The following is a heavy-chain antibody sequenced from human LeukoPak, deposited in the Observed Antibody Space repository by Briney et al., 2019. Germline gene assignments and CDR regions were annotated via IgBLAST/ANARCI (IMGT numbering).Heavy chain of an antibody. CDR3: ARCLATAGRVSFDY. CDR1: GGSISSSSYF. Sequence: NTSETLSLTCTVSGGSISSSSYFWGWIRQPPGKGLEWIRSIPYSGITYYNPSLKSRVTMSVDSPKNQFSLKLSSVTAADTAVYYCARCLATAGRVSFDYWGQGTLVTVSS. CDR2: IPYSGIT. V-gene: IGHV4-39*01. J-gene: IGHJ4*02. D-gene: IGHD6-13*01.